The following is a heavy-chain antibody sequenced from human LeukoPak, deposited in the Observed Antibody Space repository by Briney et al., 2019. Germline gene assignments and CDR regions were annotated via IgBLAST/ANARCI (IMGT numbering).Heavy chain of an antibody. D-gene: IGHD2-8*01. V-gene: IGHV3-23*01. CDR2: ISDTGATT. CDR1: GLTFSSYA. Sequence: GGSLRLSCAGSGLTFSSYAMRWVRQAPGRGLEWVSAISDTGATTYGADSVKGRFTISRDNSRSTLYQQMNSLRAEDSALYYCAKDTSIGRYCTNGVCSPFDYWGQGTLVTVSS. CDR3: AKDTSIGRYCTNGVCSPFDY. J-gene: IGHJ4*02.